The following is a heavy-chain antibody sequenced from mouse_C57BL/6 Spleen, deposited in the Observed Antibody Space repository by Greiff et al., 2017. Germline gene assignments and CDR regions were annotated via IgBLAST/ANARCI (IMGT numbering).Heavy chain of an antibody. D-gene: IGHD3-3*01. CDR2: ISSGGSYT. V-gene: IGHV5-6*01. Sequence: EVKLMESGGDLVKPGGSLKLSCAASGFTFSSYGMSWVRQTPDKRLEWVATISSGGSYTYYPDRVKGRVTISRDNAKNTLYLQMSSLKSEDTALYYCASLQGRSYYFDYWGQGTTRTVSS. J-gene: IGHJ2*01. CDR3: ASLQGRSYYFDY. CDR1: GFTFSSYG.